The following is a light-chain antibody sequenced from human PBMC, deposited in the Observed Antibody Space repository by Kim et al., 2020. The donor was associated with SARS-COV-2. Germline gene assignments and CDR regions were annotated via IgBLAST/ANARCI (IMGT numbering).Light chain of an antibody. CDR1: SSDVGGYNY. CDR3: SSYTSSSRV. Sequence: QSALTQPASVSGSPGQSITISCTGTSSDVGGYNYDSWYQQHPGKAPKLMIYDVSNRPSGVSNRFSGSKSGNTASLTISGLQAEDEADYYCSSYTSSSRVFGTGTKVTVL. V-gene: IGLV2-14*03. CDR2: DVS. J-gene: IGLJ1*01.